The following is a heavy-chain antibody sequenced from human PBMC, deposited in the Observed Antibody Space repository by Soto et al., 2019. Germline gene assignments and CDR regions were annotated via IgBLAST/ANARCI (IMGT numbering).Heavy chain of an antibody. CDR3: ARDTQQDSNGYYLEWFDP. V-gene: IGHV1-18*01. Sequence: APAEVSCKASGYTFDRYGRTWVRQEKGQGLEWMGWINPSNDNTNYAQKFRGRVTMTTDASTSTAHMELRSLKSDDTAVYYCARDTQQDSNGYYLEWFDPWGQGTLVTVSS. J-gene: IGHJ5*02. CDR1: GYTFDRYG. CDR2: INPSNDNT. D-gene: IGHD3-22*01.